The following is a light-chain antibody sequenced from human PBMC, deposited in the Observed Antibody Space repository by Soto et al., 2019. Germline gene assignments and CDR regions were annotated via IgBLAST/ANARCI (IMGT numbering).Light chain of an antibody. CDR3: CSYAGSYTYV. CDR2: GVT. CDR1: SSDVGSYKY. V-gene: IGLV2-11*01. Sequence: QSALTQPRSVSGSPGQSVTISCTGTSSDVGSYKYVSWYQQHPNKAPKLMIYGVTNRPSGVPDRFSGSKSGNTASLTISGLQAEDEADYYCCSYAGSYTYVLGTGTKLTVL. J-gene: IGLJ1*01.